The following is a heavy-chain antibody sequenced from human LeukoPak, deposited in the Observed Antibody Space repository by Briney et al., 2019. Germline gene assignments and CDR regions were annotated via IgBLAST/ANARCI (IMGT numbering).Heavy chain of an antibody. CDR2: IYYSGST. D-gene: IGHD2-2*01. V-gene: IGHV4-59*01. CDR1: GGSISSYY. Sequence: PSETLSLTCTVSGGSISSYYWSWIRQPPGKGLEWIGYIYYSGSTNYNPSLKSRVTISVDTSKNQFSLKLSSVTAADTAVYYCARDCSSTSCYQGIDYWGQGTLVTVSS. J-gene: IGHJ4*02. CDR3: ARDCSSTSCYQGIDY.